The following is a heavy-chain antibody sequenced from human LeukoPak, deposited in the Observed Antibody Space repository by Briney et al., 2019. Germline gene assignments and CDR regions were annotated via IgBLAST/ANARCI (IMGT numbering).Heavy chain of an antibody. Sequence: PSETLSLTCTVSGGSISSSSYYWGWIRQPPGKGLEWIGNIYYTGNTYYNPSLKSRVTISVDTSKNQFSLELSSVTAADTAVYCCARDTVLNYFDYWGQGTLVTVSS. CDR3: ARDTVLNYFDY. V-gene: IGHV4-39*02. D-gene: IGHD4-17*01. CDR2: IYYTGNT. J-gene: IGHJ4*02. CDR1: GGSISSSSYY.